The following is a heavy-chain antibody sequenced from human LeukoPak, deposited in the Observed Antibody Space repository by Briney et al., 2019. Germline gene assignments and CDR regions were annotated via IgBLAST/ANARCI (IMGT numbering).Heavy chain of an antibody. V-gene: IGHV3-20*04. CDR2: INWNGGST. J-gene: IGHJ4*02. Sequence: GGSLRLSCGASGFTFDDYGMSWVRQAPGKGLEWVSGINWNGGSTGYADSVKGRFTISRDNAKNSLYLQMNSLRAEDTALYYCARSHYYDSSGYFYYWGQGTLVTVSS. D-gene: IGHD3-22*01. CDR1: GFTFDDYG. CDR3: ARSHYYDSSGYFYY.